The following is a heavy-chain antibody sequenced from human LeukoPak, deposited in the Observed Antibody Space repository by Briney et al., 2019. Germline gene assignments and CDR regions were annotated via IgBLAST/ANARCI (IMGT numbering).Heavy chain of an antibody. Sequence: SETLSLTCTVSGGSISSYYWSWIRQPPGKGLEWIGYIYYSGSTNYNPSLKSRVTISVDTSKNQCSLKLSSVTAADTAVYYCARHEGDYYGMDVWGQGTTVTVSS. CDR3: ARHEGDYYGMDV. J-gene: IGHJ6*02. CDR1: GGSISSYY. V-gene: IGHV4-59*08. CDR2: IYYSGST. D-gene: IGHD3-16*01.